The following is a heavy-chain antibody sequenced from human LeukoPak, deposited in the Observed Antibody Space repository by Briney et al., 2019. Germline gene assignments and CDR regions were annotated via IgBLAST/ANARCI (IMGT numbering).Heavy chain of an antibody. Sequence: PGGSLRLSCAASEFMFSSYEMNWVRQAPGKGLEWVSYINSDGKTVYYADSVKGRFTVSRDNAKKSLYLQMNSLRAEDTAVYYCANLGEEFWSGYYTPFDYWGQGTLVTVSS. CDR2: INSDGKTV. CDR1: EFMFSSYE. V-gene: IGHV3-48*03. CDR3: ANLGEEFWSGYYTPFDY. J-gene: IGHJ4*02. D-gene: IGHD3-3*01.